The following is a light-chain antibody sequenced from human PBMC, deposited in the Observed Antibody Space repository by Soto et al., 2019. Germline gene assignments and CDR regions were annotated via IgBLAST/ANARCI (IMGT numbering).Light chain of an antibody. CDR1: QGISNY. Sequence: DIQMTQSPSSLSASVGDRVTITCRASQGISNYLAWYQQKPGQVPKLLIYAASTLQSGVPSRFSGSGSGTDFTLTICSLQPEDVGSHYCQKYNSGPPVTFGPGTKVDIK. V-gene: IGKV1-27*01. CDR2: AAS. CDR3: QKYNSGPPVT. J-gene: IGKJ3*01.